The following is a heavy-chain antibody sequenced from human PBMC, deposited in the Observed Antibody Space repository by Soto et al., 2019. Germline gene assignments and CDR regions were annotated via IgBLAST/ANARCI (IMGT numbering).Heavy chain of an antibody. CDR2: VSTNGDST. D-gene: IGHD3-22*01. J-gene: IGHJ4*02. CDR1: GFTFRNYA. V-gene: IGHV3-64*04. Sequence: GGSLRLSCSASGFTFRNYAMHWVRQAPGKGLEYVSVVSTNGDSTYYEDSVKGRFTISRDNSKNTLYLQMNSLRAEDTAVYYCAKGPQYYYDSSGYYSGWGQGTLVTVSS. CDR3: AKGPQYYYDSSGYYSG.